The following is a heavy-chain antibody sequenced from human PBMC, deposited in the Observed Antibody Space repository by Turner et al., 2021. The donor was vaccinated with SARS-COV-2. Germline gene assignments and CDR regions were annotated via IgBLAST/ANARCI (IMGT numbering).Heavy chain of an antibody. CDR3: ARGPHPRGFDY. CDR1: GFTVSSNY. Sequence: VQLVETGGRLIRLGGSLRLCCAASGFTVSSNYISWARQAPGKGLEWVSVIYSGDSTYYAASVKGRFTNSRDNSKNTLYLQMNSLKAEDTAVYYCARGPHPRGFDYWGQGTLVTVSS. D-gene: IGHD3-10*01. CDR2: IYSGDST. J-gene: IGHJ4*02. V-gene: IGHV3-53*02.